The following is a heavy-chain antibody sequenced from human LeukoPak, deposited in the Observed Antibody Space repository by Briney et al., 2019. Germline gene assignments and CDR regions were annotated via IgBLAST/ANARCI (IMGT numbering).Heavy chain of an antibody. CDR2: ISSNGGST. Sequence: GGSLRLSCAASGFTFSSYAMHWVRQAPGKGLEYVSAISSNGGSTYYANSVKGRFTISRDNSKNTLCLQMGSLRAEDMAVYYCARVNYYDSSGYYGTFDYWGQGTLVTVSS. V-gene: IGHV3-64*01. J-gene: IGHJ4*02. D-gene: IGHD3-22*01. CDR1: GFTFSSYA. CDR3: ARVNYYDSSGYYGTFDY.